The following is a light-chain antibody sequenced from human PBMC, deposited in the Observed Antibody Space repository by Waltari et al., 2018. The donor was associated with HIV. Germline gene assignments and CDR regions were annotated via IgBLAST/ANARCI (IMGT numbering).Light chain of an antibody. Sequence: SNIGNNFVSWYQHLPGTAPKLLIYENNRRPSRIPDRFSASKTGTSATLGITGLQTGDEAIYYCATWDNSLRAMFGGGTKLTVL. J-gene: IGLJ3*02. CDR2: ENN. CDR3: ATWDNSLRAM. V-gene: IGLV1-51*01. CDR1: SNIGNNF.